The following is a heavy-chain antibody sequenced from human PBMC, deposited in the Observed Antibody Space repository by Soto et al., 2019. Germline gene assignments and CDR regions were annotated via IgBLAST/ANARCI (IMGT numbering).Heavy chain of an antibody. CDR1: GFSFSDYY. J-gene: IGHJ4*02. CDR2: ISSSGSTI. D-gene: IGHD3-22*01. CDR3: AGGGVYYDSSVYYYFDY. V-gene: IGHV3-11*01. Sequence: QVQLVESGGGLVKPGGSLRLSCAASGFSFSDYYMSWIRQAPGKGLEWVSYISSSGSTIYYADSVKGRFTISRDNAKNSMNRQGNNLRDEDPAVYYCAGGGVYYDSSVYYYFDYWGQGTLVPFPS.